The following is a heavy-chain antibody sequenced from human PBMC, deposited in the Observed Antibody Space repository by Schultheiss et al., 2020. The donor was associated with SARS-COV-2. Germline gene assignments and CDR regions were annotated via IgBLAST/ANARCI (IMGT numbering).Heavy chain of an antibody. CDR2: MYYSGST. Sequence: SQTLSLTCTVSGGSISSSSYYWSWIRQPPGKGLKWIGYMYYSGSTNYNPSLKSRVTISVDTSKNQFSLKLSSVTAADTAVYYCARCDNYGSGSPFDYWGQGTLVTVSS. CDR1: GGSISSSSYY. D-gene: IGHD3-10*01. J-gene: IGHJ4*02. CDR3: ARCDNYGSGSPFDY. V-gene: IGHV4-61*01.